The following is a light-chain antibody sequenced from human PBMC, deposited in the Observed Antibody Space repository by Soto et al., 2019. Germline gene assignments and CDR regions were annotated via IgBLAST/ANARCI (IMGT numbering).Light chain of an antibody. J-gene: IGLJ1*01. V-gene: IGLV2-14*01. CDR1: SSDVGGYKY. Sequence: QSVLTQPASVSGSPGQSITISCTGTSSDVGGYKYVSWYQQHPGKAPKLMIYDVSNRPSGVSDRFSGSKSGNTASLTISGLQSEDEADYYCDSYTSSSSDVFGTGTKVTVL. CDR2: DVS. CDR3: DSYTSSSSDV.